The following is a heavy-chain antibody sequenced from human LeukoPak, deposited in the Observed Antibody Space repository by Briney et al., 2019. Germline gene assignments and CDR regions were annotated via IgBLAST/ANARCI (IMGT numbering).Heavy chain of an antibody. J-gene: IGHJ4*02. CDR3: MAESSAPWEGY. CDR1: GFTFSRRW. CDR2: INEDGSAK. V-gene: IGHV3-7*01. Sequence: QPGGSLRLSCAASGFTFSRRWMDWVRQVPGKGLEWVANINEDGSAKNYVDSVRGRFTVSRDNAQNSLYLQMNSLRAEDTGVYYCMAESSAPWEGYWGQGALVTVSS. D-gene: IGHD1-26*01.